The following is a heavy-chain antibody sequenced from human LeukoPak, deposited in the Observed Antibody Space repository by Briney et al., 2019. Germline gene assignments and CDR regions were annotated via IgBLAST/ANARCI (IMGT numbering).Heavy chain of an antibody. J-gene: IGHJ1*01. D-gene: IGHD2-15*01. CDR3: ARVLGYCSGGGCSEYFQH. CDR1: GGSISSYY. V-gene: IGHV4-59*01. CDR2: IYYSGST. Sequence: TETLSLTCTVSGGSISSYYWSWIRQPPGKGLEWIGYIYYSGSTNYNPSLRSRVTISVDTSKNQFSLKLSSVTAADTAVYYCARVLGYCSGGGCSEYFQHWGQGTLVTVSS.